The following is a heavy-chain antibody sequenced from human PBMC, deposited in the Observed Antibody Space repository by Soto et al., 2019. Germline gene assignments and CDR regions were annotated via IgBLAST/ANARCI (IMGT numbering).Heavy chain of an antibody. V-gene: IGHV3-23*01. J-gene: IGHJ3*02. CDR1: GFTFSSYA. Sequence: GGSLRLSCAASGFTFSSYAMSWVRQAPGKGLEWVSAISGSGGSTYYADSVKGRFTISRDNSKNPRYLQMNSLGAEDTAVYYCAKDRAPYCSGGSCYSLGSHAFDIWGQGTMVTVSS. CDR2: ISGSGGST. CDR3: AKDRAPYCSGGSCYSLGSHAFDI. D-gene: IGHD2-15*01.